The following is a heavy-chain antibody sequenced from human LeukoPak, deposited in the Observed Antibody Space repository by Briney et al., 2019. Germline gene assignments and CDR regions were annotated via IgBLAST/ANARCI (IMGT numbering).Heavy chain of an antibody. J-gene: IGHJ3*02. CDR1: GYTFTNFG. V-gene: IGHV1-18*01. CDR3: ARAGGWARGDYKADAFDI. CDR2: ISVYKGDT. Sequence: ASVKVSCKASGYTFTNFGLSWVRQAPGQGLEWMGWISVYKGDTNYAQILQGRVTMTTDTSTSTAYMELRSLRSDDTAVYYCARAGGWARGDYKADAFDILGQGTMVTVSS. D-gene: IGHD6-19*01.